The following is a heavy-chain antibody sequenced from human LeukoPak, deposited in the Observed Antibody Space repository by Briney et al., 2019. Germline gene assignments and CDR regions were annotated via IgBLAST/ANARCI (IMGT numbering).Heavy chain of an antibody. J-gene: IGHJ4*02. CDR2: IPYDGSDK. Sequence: PGGSLRLSCAASILSFSTFGFNWVRQAPGKGLEWVAFIPYDGSDKYYADSVKGRFTVSRVNSKNTLYLHMNSLRVDDAAVYYCAKGLGDYDDFRLGFWGQGTLVTVSS. CDR3: AKGLGDYDDFRLGF. D-gene: IGHD4-17*01. CDR1: ILSFSTFG. V-gene: IGHV3-30*02.